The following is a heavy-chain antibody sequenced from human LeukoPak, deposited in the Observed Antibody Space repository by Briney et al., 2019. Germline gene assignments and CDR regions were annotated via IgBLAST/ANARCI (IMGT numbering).Heavy chain of an antibody. J-gene: IGHJ4*02. CDR3: ARLVNYYFDY. V-gene: IGHV3-11*01. Sequence: GGSLGLSCAASGFTFRDAWMTWVRQAPGKGLEWVSYISSSGSTIYYADSVEGRFTISRDNAKNSLYLQMNSLRAEDTAVYYCARLVNYYFDYWGQGTLVTVSS. CDR1: GFTFRDAW. CDR2: ISSSGSTI. D-gene: IGHD2-21*01.